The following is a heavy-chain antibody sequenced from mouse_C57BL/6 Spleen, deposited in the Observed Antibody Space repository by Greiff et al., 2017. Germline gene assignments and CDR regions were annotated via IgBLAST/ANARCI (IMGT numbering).Heavy chain of an antibody. CDR3: ARWDRGAMDY. Sequence: VQVVESGAELARPGASVKLSCKASGYTFTSYGISWVKQRTGQGLEWIGEIYPRSGNTYYNEKFKGKATLTADKSSSTAYMELRSLTSEDSAVYFCARWDRGAMDYWGQGTSVTVSS. J-gene: IGHJ4*01. CDR1: GYTFTSYG. V-gene: IGHV1-81*01. D-gene: IGHD4-1*01. CDR2: IYPRSGNT.